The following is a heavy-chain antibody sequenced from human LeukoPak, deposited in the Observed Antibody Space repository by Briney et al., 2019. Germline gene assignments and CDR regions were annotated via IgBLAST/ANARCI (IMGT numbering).Heavy chain of an antibody. CDR1: GYTFTSYY. CDR2: MNPNSGNT. Sequence: GASVKVSCKASGYTFTSYYMHWVRQATGQGLEWMGWMNPNSGNTGYAQKFQGRVTMTRNTSISTAYMELSSLRSEDTAVYYCARVRFLGFDPWGQGTLVTVSS. CDR3: ARVRFLGFDP. D-gene: IGHD3-3*01. J-gene: IGHJ5*02. V-gene: IGHV1-8*02.